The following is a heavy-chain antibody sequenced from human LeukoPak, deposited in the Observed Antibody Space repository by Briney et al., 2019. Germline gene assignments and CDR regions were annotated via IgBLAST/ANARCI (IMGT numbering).Heavy chain of an antibody. J-gene: IGHJ6*03. CDR2: IYYSGST. V-gene: IGHV4-39*01. Sequence: SETPSLTCTVSGGSISSSSYYWGWIRQPPGKGLEWIGSIYYSGSTYYNPSLKSRVTISVDTSKNQFSLKLSSVTAADTAVYYCARGPYSSSWYYYYYYMDVWGKGTTVTVSS. D-gene: IGHD6-13*01. CDR3: ARGPYSSSWYYYYYYMDV. CDR1: GGSISSSSYY.